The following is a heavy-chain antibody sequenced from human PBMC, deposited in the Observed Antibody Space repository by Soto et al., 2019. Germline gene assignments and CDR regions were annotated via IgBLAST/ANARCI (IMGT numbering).Heavy chain of an antibody. D-gene: IGHD2-15*01. Sequence: QVQLVQSGAEVKKPGSSVKVSCKASGGTFSSYAISWVRQAPGQGLEWMGGIIPIFGTANYAQKFQGRVTITADESTSTAYMELSSLRSEDTAVYYCARTVVVAAPHPFSYGMDVWGQGTTLTVSS. CDR3: ARTVVVAAPHPFSYGMDV. CDR1: GGTFSSYA. V-gene: IGHV1-69*01. CDR2: IIPIFGTA. J-gene: IGHJ6*02.